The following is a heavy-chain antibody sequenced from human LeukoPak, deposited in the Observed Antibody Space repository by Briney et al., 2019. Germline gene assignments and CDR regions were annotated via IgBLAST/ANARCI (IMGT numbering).Heavy chain of an antibody. CDR2: ISGSGGST. J-gene: IGHJ4*02. CDR1: GFTFSSYA. D-gene: IGHD5-18*01. Sequence: GGSLRLSCAASGFTFSSYAMSWVRQAPGKGLEWVSAISGSGGSTYYADSVKGRFTISRDNSKNTLYLQMNSLRAEDTAVYYCAKDWSRGYSYGTDYWGQGTLVTVSS. V-gene: IGHV3-23*01. CDR3: AKDWSRGYSYGTDY.